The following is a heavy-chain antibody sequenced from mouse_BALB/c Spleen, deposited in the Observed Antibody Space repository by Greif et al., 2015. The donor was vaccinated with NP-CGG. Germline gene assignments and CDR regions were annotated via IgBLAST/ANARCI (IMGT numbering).Heavy chain of an antibody. V-gene: IGHV3-6*02. D-gene: IGHD2-3*01. J-gene: IGHJ4*01. Sequence: EVKLVESGPGLVKPSQSLSLTCSVTGYSITSGYYWNWIRQFPGNKLEWMGYISYDGSNNYNPSLKNRISITRDTSKNQYFLKLKSVTTEDTATYYCARDGYYGGDYWGQGTSVTVSS. CDR3: ARDGYYGGDY. CDR2: ISYDGSN. CDR1: GYSITSGYY.